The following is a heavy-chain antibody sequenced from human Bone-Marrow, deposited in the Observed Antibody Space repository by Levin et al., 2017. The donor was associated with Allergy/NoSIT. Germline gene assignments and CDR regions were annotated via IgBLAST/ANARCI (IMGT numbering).Heavy chain of an antibody. D-gene: IGHD6-13*01. CDR1: GGSTSSSSYY. CDR2: IYYSGST. J-gene: IGHJ6*02. CDR3: ARHRIAAPLDYYYGMDV. Sequence: PSETLSLTCTVSGGSTSSSSYYWGWIRQPPGKGLEWIGSIYYSGSTYYNPSLKSRVTISVDTSKNQFSLKLSSVTAADTAVYYCARHRIAAPLDYYYGMDVWGQGTTVTVSS. V-gene: IGHV4-39*01.